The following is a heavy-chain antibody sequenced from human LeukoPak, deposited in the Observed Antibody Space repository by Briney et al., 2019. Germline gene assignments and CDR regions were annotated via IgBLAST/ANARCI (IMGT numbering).Heavy chain of an antibody. CDR3: AKDAYYYDSSGYYYPFY. V-gene: IGHV3-20*04. J-gene: IGHJ4*02. CDR1: GFTFDDYD. D-gene: IGHD3-22*01. Sequence: GGSLRLSCAASGFTFDDYDMSWVRQAPGKGLEWVSNINWNGNNIGYADSLRGRFTISRDNSRNTLYLQMNSLRAEDTAVYYCAKDAYYYDSSGYYYPFYWGQGTLVTVSS. CDR2: INWNGNNI.